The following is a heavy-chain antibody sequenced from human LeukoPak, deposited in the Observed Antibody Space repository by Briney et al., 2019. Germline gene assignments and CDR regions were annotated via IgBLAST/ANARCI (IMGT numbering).Heavy chain of an antibody. V-gene: IGHV3-23*01. D-gene: IGHD3-22*01. J-gene: IGHJ4*02. Sequence: PGGSLRLSCAASGFTFSSYSMSWVRQAPGKGLEWVSAISGSGGSTYYADSVKGRFTISRDNSKNTLYLQMNSLRAEDTAVYYCARGRPGYYNFDYWGQGTLVTVAS. CDR2: ISGSGGST. CDR1: GFTFSSYS. CDR3: ARGRPGYYNFDY.